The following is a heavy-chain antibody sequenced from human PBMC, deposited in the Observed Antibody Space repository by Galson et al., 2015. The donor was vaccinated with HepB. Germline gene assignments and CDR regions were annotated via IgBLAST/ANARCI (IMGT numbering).Heavy chain of an antibody. V-gene: IGHV1-24*01. CDR3: ATDAPYDSSVDAFDI. Sequence: SVKVSCKVSGYTLTELSMHWVRQAPGKGLEWMGGFDPEDGETIYAQKFQGRATMTEDTSTDTAYMELSSLRPEDTAVYYCATDAPYDSSVDAFDIWGQGTMVTVSS. CDR2: FDPEDGET. CDR1: GYTLTELS. J-gene: IGHJ3*02. D-gene: IGHD3-22*01.